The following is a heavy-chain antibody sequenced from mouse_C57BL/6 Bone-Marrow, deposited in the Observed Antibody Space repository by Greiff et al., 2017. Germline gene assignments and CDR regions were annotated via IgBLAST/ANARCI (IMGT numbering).Heavy chain of an antibody. CDR2: IDPEDGET. D-gene: IGHD1-1*01. CDR3: TRSLIYYGTNY. J-gene: IGHJ2*01. V-gene: IGHV14-2*01. Sequence: EVKLEESGAELVKPGASVKLSCTASGFNIKDYYIHWVKQRTEQGLEWIGRIDPEDGETKYAPKFQDKATITADTSSNTAYLQLSSLTSEDTAVYYCTRSLIYYGTNYWGKDTTLTVSS. CDR1: GFNIKDYY.